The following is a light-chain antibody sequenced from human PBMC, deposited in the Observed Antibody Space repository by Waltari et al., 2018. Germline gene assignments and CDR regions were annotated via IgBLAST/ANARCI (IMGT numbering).Light chain of an antibody. CDR3: QLYKDLPRT. Sequence: DIQMTQSPFSMSASVGDRVTITCQARQDISTYLSGYQQKPGKAPKVLIYDASYLETGAPSRFTGNRSETEFTYTISSLQPEDIATYYCQLYKDLPRTFGQGTKVEIK. CDR1: QDISTY. J-gene: IGKJ1*01. CDR2: DAS. V-gene: IGKV1-33*01.